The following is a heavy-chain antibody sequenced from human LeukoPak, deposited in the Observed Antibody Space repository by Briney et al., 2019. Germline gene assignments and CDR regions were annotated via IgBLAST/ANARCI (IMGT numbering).Heavy chain of an antibody. CDR3: APPMEPHPRSLWFDP. CDR1: GGTFSSYA. Sequence: SVKVSCKASGGTFSSYAISWVRQAPGQGLEWMGGIIPIFGTANYAQKFQGRVTITADESTSTAYMELSSLRSEDTAVYYCAPPMEPHPRSLWFDPWGQGTLVTVSS. V-gene: IGHV1-69*13. D-gene: IGHD1-26*01. CDR2: IIPIFGTA. J-gene: IGHJ5*02.